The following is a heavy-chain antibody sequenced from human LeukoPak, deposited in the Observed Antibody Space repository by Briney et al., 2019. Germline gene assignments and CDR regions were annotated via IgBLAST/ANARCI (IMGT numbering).Heavy chain of an antibody. CDR3: ARDLGAAVAWWGGALDI. D-gene: IGHD6-19*01. CDR2: INVGNGNT. CDR1: GYTFTSYA. V-gene: IGHV1-3*03. Sequence: ASVKVSCKASGYTFTSYAMHWVRQAPGQRLEWMGWINVGNGNTKYSKEFQGRVTITREKSASTGYMELSSLRSDDMGMYYCARDLGAAVAWWGGALDIWGQGTMVTVSS. J-gene: IGHJ3*02.